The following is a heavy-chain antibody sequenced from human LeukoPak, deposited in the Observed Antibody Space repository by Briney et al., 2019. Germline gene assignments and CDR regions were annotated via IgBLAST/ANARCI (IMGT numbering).Heavy chain of an antibody. CDR3: AKSDSSGPPSDY. CDR2: ISYDGSNK. Sequence: PGGSLRLSCAASGFTFSSYAMHWVRQAPGKGLEWVAVISYDGSNKYYADSVKGRFTISRDNSKNTLYLQMNSLRAEDTAVYYCAKSDSSGPPSDYWGQGTLVTVSS. V-gene: IGHV3-30-3*02. J-gene: IGHJ4*02. D-gene: IGHD3-22*01. CDR1: GFTFSSYA.